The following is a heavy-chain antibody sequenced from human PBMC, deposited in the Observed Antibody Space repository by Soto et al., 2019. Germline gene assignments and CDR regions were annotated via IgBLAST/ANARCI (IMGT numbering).Heavy chain of an antibody. Sequence: ASVKVSCKAPADTFTSYYIHWVRQAPGHGLEWMGIINPNGGSTRFAQTFRGRITMTTDTSTSTVYMELRSLRSEDTAVYYCARVRLGELSSYDYWGQGTLVTVSS. CDR3: ARVRLGELSSYDY. CDR1: ADTFTSYY. D-gene: IGHD3-16*02. CDR2: INPNGGST. V-gene: IGHV1-46*01. J-gene: IGHJ4*02.